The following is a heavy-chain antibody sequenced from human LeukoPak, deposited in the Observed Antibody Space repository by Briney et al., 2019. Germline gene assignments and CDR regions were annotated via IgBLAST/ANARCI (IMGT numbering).Heavy chain of an antibody. CDR3: ARSDTYYYDSSPPYYFDY. V-gene: IGHV4-4*07. CDR2: TYTSGST. D-gene: IGHD3-22*01. Sequence: SETLSFTCTGSGGSISSYYWSWIRQPAGKGLEWIGRTYTSGSTNYNPSLKSRVTMSVDTSKNPFSLKLGSVTAADTAVYYCARSDTYYYDSSPPYYFDYWGQGTLVTVSS. J-gene: IGHJ4*02. CDR1: GGSISSYY.